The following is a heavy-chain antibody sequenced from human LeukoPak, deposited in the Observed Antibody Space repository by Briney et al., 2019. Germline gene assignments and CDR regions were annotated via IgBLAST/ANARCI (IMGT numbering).Heavy chain of an antibody. CDR3: ARVGDGLNDAFDV. CDR2: INPKTGGT. J-gene: IGHJ3*01. CDR1: GYIFTGHY. Sequence: ASVKVSCKASGYIFTGHYMNWVRQVPGQGLEWMGRINPKTGGTNYAQNFQGRVTMTRDTSISTTYMELSRLRPDDTAVYYCARVGDGLNDAFDVWGQGTMVTVSS. D-gene: IGHD5-24*01. V-gene: IGHV1-2*06.